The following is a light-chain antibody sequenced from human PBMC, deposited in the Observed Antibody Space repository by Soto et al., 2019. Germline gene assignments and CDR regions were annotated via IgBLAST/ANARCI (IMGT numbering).Light chain of an antibody. CDR1: VLAKKY. Sequence: SYELTQPSSVSVSPGQTARITCSGDVLAKKYARWFQQKPGQAPVLVIYKDSERPSGIPERFSGSSSGTTVTLTISGAQVEDEADYYCYSAADNNLGIWVFGGGTKLTVL. CDR3: YSAADNNLGIWV. J-gene: IGLJ3*02. CDR2: KDS. V-gene: IGLV3-27*01.